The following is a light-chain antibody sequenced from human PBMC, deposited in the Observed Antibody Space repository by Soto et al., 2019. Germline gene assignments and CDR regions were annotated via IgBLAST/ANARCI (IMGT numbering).Light chain of an antibody. CDR1: SGDVGGYNF. Sequence: QSALTQPRSVSGSPGQSVTISCTGASGDVGGYNFVSWYQQHPGKAPTLMIFDVSQRPSGVPDRFSGSKSGNTASLTISGLQAEDEADYYFCSYGGSYTWVFGGGTKVTVL. V-gene: IGLV2-11*01. CDR2: DVS. J-gene: IGLJ3*02. CDR3: CSYGGSYTWV.